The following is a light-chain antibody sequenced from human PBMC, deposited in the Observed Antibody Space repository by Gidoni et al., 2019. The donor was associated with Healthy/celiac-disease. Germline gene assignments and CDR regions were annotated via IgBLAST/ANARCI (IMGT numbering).Light chain of an antibody. J-gene: IGKJ1*01. Sequence: EIVLTQSPATLSLSPGERATLSCRASQSVSSYLAWYQQKPGQAPRLLIYDASNRATGIPARFSGSGSGTDVTLTISSLEPEDFAVYYCQQRSNWPWTFXQXTKVEIK. V-gene: IGKV3-11*01. CDR2: DAS. CDR1: QSVSSY. CDR3: QQRSNWPWT.